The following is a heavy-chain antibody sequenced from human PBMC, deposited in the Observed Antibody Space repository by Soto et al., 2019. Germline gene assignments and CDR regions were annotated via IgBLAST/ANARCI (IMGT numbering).Heavy chain of an antibody. D-gene: IGHD2-2*01. J-gene: IGHJ4*02. CDR1: GGSFSGYY. CDR2: INHSGST. CDR3: ARGMGSSTPPIDY. V-gene: IGHV4-34*01. Sequence: SETLSLTCAVYGGSFSGYYWSWIRQPPGKGLEWIGEINHSGSTNYNPSLKSRVTISVDTSRNQFSLKLSSVTAADTAVYYCARGMGSSTPPIDYWGQGTLVPVSS.